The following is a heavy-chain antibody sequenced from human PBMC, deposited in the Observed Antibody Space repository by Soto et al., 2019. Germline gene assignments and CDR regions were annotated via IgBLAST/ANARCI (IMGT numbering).Heavy chain of an antibody. Sequence: EVQLVESGGGLVQPGRSLRLSCATSGFTFDDYAMHWVRQAPGKGLEWVSGISWNSGSIGYADSVKGRFTISRDNAKNSLYLQMNSLRAEDTALYYCAKAGWYGEYFQHWGQGTLVTVSS. D-gene: IGHD6-19*01. CDR1: GFTFDDYA. CDR2: ISWNSGSI. CDR3: AKAGWYGEYFQH. J-gene: IGHJ1*01. V-gene: IGHV3-9*01.